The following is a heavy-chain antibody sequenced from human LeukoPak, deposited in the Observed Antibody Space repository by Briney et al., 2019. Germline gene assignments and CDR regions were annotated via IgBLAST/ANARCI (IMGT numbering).Heavy chain of an antibody. CDR2: ISKDGSNE. J-gene: IGHJ4*02. V-gene: IGHV3-30*03. Sequence: GGSLRLSCVASGFTFTKYAIHWVRQAPGKGLEWVALISKDGSNEDYLDSVKGRFTISRDNSKNTVFLQMNTLRGEDTGVYYCAMYADYGGSWPLDYWGQGTLVTVSS. CDR3: AMYADYGGSWPLDY. CDR1: GFTFTKYA. D-gene: IGHD4/OR15-4a*01.